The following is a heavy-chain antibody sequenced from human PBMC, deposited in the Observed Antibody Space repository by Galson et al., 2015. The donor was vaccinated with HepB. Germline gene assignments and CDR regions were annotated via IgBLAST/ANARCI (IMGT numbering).Heavy chain of an antibody. CDR1: GGTFSSYT. Sequence: SVKVSCKASGGTFSSYTISWVRQAPGQGLEWMGRIIPILGIANYAQKFQGRVTITADKSTSTAYMELSSLRPEDTAVYYCARDRFGEFGWFDPWGQGTLVTVSS. J-gene: IGHJ5*02. CDR3: ARDRFGEFGWFDP. V-gene: IGHV1-69*04. D-gene: IGHD3-10*01. CDR2: IIPILGIA.